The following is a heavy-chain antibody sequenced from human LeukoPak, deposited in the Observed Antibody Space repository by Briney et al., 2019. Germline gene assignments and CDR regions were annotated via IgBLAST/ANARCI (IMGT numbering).Heavy chain of an antibody. CDR1: GDSISTTNYY. V-gene: IGHV4-39*01. CDR3: ARVRRSLNWFDS. CDR2: IYYSGIT. Sequence: SETLSLTCTVSGDSISTTNYYWGWIRQPPGKGLEWIGIIYYSGITHYNPSLKSRVTILVDTSKNQFSLKLSSVTDADTAVYYCARVRRSLNWFDSWGQGTLVTVSS. J-gene: IGHJ5*01. D-gene: IGHD3-3*01.